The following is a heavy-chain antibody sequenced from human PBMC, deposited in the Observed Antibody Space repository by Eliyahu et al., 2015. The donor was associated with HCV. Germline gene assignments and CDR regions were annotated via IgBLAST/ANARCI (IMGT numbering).Heavy chain of an antibody. J-gene: IGHJ3*02. Sequence: QLQLQESGPGLVKPSETLSLTCTVSGGXIXXSXYXWGWIRQPPGRGLEWIGSIFHSGSTFYNPSLKSRVTISIDTPKNQFSLKLSSVTAADTAVYYCARPFCSGAYCYDDAFDIWGQGTMVTVSS. CDR1: GGXIXXSXYX. V-gene: IGHV4-39*07. D-gene: IGHD2-15*01. CDR2: IFHSGST. CDR3: ARPFCSGAYCYDDAFDI.